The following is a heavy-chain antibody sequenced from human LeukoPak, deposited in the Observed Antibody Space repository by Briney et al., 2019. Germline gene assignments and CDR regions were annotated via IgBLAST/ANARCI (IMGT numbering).Heavy chain of an antibody. V-gene: IGHV3-23*01. D-gene: IGHD2/OR15-2a*01. J-gene: IGHJ6*03. CDR2: ISGSGGST. Sequence: GGSLRLSCAASGFTFSSYGMSWVRQAPGKGLEWVSAISGSGGSTYYADSVKGRFTISRDNSKNTLYLQMNSLRAEDTAVYYCARVTAANVRGYYYYYMDVWGKGTTVTISS. CDR3: ARVTAANVRGYYYYYMDV. CDR1: GFTFSSYG.